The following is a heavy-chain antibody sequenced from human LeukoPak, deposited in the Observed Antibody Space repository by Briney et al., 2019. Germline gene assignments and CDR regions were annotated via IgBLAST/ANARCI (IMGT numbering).Heavy chain of an antibody. CDR3: ARDRHSSSWGPFDY. CDR2: ISTNGGST. D-gene: IGHD6-6*01. CDR1: GFTFSRYA. Sequence: GGSLRLSCVASGFTFSRYAMSWVRQPPGKGLEWVSVISTNGGSTHDAGSVKGRFTISRDNSKNTLYLQMNSLRAEDTAVYYCARDRHSSSWGPFDYWGQGTLVTVSS. V-gene: IGHV3-23*01. J-gene: IGHJ4*02.